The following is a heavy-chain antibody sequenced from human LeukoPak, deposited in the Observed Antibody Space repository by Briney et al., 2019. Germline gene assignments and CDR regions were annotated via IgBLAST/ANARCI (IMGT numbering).Heavy chain of an antibody. J-gene: IGHJ4*02. Sequence: GGSLRLSWAASGFTFSDYYMSWIRQAPGKGLEWVSYISSSSSYTNYADSVKGRFTISRDNAKNSLYLQMNSLRAEDTAVYYCARHLNSSSWLVYFDYWGQGTLVTVSS. CDR1: GFTFSDYY. CDR2: ISSSSSYT. V-gene: IGHV3-11*06. CDR3: ARHLNSSSWLVYFDY. D-gene: IGHD6-13*01.